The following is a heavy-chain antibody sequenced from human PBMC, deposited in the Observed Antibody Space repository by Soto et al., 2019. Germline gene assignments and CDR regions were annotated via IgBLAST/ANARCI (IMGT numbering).Heavy chain of an antibody. V-gene: IGHV1-69*06. J-gene: IGHJ6*02. D-gene: IGHD2-2*01. Sequence: ASVKVSGKASGRTFSNYAISCVRRAPGQVLEWMGGIIPIFNTANYAQKFQGRVTITADKSTSTAYMELSSLRSEDTAVYYCARGLVVPAGIRYYYYGMDVWGQGTTVTVSS. CDR3: ARGLVVPAGIRYYYYGMDV. CDR1: GRTFSNYA. CDR2: IIPIFNTA.